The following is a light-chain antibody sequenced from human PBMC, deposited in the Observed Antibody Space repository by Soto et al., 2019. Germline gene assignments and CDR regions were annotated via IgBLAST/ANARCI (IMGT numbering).Light chain of an antibody. CDR1: QSLSSGY. J-gene: IGKJ1*01. CDR3: HQYDTSPRT. Sequence: EIVLTQSPGTPSLSPGERATLSCRASQSLSSGYLAWYQQKPGQAPRILIYAASSRATGIPDRFSGSGSGTDFSLTISRLEPEDFAVYYCHQYDTSPRTFGQGTKVDI. V-gene: IGKV3-20*01. CDR2: AAS.